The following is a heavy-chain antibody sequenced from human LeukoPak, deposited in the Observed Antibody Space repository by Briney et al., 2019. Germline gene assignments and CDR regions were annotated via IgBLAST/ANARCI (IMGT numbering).Heavy chain of an antibody. CDR2: LKEDGGEE. J-gene: IGHJ4*02. CDR1: GFTFSNYW. D-gene: IGHD5-18*01. V-gene: IGHV3-7*01. Sequence: GGSLRLSCRASGFTFSNYWMTWVRQAPGKGLEWVANLKEDGGEENFVDSVKGRFTISRDNAKNSLYLQMNSLRVDDTAVYYCASRGYSYGQTIDYWGQGTLVTVSS. CDR3: ASRGYSYGQTIDY.